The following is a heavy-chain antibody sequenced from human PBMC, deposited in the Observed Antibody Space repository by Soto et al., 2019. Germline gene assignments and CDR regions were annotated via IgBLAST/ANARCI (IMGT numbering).Heavy chain of an antibody. CDR2: INHSGST. CDR3: ERRREDYYYYYGMDV. CDR1: GGSFIGYY. J-gene: IGHJ6*02. V-gene: IGHV4-34*01. Sequence: PSETLSLTCAVYGGSFIGYYWSWIRQPPGKGLEWIGEINHSGSTNYNPSLKSRVTISVDTSKNQFSLKLSSVTAADTAVYYCERRREDYYYYYGMDVWGQGTTVTVSS.